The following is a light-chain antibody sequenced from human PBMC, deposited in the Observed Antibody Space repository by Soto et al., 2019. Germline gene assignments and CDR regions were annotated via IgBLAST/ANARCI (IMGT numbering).Light chain of an antibody. V-gene: IGKV4-1*01. J-gene: IGKJ4*01. CDR3: QQYYTTLS. Sequence: DIVMTQSPDSLAVSLGERATINCKSSQSVLYNSDNKNYLAWYQQKAGQPPKLLIYWASTRDSGVPDRFSGSWSGAEFTLTINNLHAEDVAVYYCQQYYTTLSFGGGTKVEIK. CDR2: WAS. CDR1: QSVLYNSDNKNY.